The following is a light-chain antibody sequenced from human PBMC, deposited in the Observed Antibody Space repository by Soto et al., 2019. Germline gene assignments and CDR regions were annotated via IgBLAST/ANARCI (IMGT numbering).Light chain of an antibody. J-gene: IGKJ2*01. V-gene: IGKV3-15*01. Sequence: EIVMTQSPATLSVSPGKRATLSCRASQSVSSNLAWYQQKPGQAPRLPIYGASTRATGIPARFSGSGSGTEFTLTISSLQSEDFAVYYCQQYNNWPPTFGQGTKVDIK. CDR1: QSVSSN. CDR2: GAS. CDR3: QQYNNWPPT.